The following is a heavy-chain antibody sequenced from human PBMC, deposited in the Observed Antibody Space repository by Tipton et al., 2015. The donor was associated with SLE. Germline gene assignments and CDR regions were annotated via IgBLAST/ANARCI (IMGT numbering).Heavy chain of an antibody. CDR3: ASGGYYGSGSYYGGWFDP. CDR1: GGSISSYY. Sequence: TLSLTYTVSGGSISSYYWSWIRLTSGERLEWIGYTHTGGSTNYNPSVKSRVSISVDTSKNQFSLKLTSVTAADTGVYYCASGGYYGSGSYYGGWFDPWGQGTLVTVSS. CDR2: THTGGST. D-gene: IGHD3-10*01. V-gene: IGHV4-4*08. J-gene: IGHJ5*02.